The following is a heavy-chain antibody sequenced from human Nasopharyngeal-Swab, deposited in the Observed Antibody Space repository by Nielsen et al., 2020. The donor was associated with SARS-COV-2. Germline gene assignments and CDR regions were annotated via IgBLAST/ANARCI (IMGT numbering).Heavy chain of an antibody. V-gene: IGHV4-59*01. Sequence: ESLKISCAASGFTFSSYAMSWIRQPPGKGLEWIGYIYYSGSTNYNPSLKSRVTISVDTSKNQFSLKLSSVTAADTAVYYCARGQGIARSFFYYYYMDVWGKGTTVTVSS. CDR1: GFTFSSYA. CDR3: ARGQGIARSFFYYYYMDV. D-gene: IGHD6-13*01. CDR2: IYYSGST. J-gene: IGHJ6*03.